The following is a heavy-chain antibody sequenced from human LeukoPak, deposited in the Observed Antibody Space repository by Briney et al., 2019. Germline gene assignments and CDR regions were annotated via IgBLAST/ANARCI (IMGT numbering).Heavy chain of an antibody. CDR3: ARAWLRLNPYFDY. Sequence: VASVKVSCKASGYTFTGYYMHWVRQAPRQGLEWMGWINTNSGGTNYAQKFQGRVTMTRDTSISTSYMELSRLRSDDTAVYYCARAWLRLNPYFDYWGQGTLVTVSS. D-gene: IGHD5-12*01. CDR1: GYTFTGYY. CDR2: INTNSGGT. J-gene: IGHJ4*02. V-gene: IGHV1-2*02.